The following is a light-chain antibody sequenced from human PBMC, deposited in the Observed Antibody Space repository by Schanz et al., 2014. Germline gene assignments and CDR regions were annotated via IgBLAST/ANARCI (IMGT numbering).Light chain of an antibody. V-gene: IGLV2-8*01. J-gene: IGLJ3*02. CDR1: SSDVGGYNY. Sequence: QSALTQPPSASGSPGQSVTISCTGTSSDVGGYNYVSWYQQHPGKHPKLIIYEVSKRPSGVPDRFSGSKAGTSATLGISGLETGDEADYYCGTWDSSLSAWVFGGGTKLTVL. CDR3: GTWDSSLSAWV. CDR2: EVS.